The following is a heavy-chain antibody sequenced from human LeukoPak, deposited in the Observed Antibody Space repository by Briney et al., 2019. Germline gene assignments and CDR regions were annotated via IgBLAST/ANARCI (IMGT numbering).Heavy chain of an antibody. J-gene: IGHJ3*02. CDR3: ARAPDNWNAFDI. Sequence: ASVKVSCKASGYTFTSYDINWVRQATGQGLEWMGWMNPNSGSTGYAQKFQGRVTMTRNTSISTAYMELSSLRSEDTAVYYCARAPDNWNAFDIWGQGTMVTVSS. CDR1: GYTFTSYD. CDR2: MNPNSGST. D-gene: IGHD1-20*01. V-gene: IGHV1-8*01.